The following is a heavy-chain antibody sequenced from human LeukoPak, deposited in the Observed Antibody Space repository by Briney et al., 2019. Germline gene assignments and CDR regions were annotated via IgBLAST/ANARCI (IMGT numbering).Heavy chain of an antibody. V-gene: IGHV3-21*01. Sequence: GGPLRLSCAASGFTFSSYSMNWVRQAPGKGLEWVSSISSSSSYIYYADSVKGRFTISRDNAKNSLYLQMNSLRAEDTAVYYCARDKDRIAVAGTVYYYYYYMDVWGKGTTVTVPS. J-gene: IGHJ6*03. CDR3: ARDKDRIAVAGTVYYYYYYMDV. D-gene: IGHD6-19*01. CDR1: GFTFSSYS. CDR2: ISSSSSYI.